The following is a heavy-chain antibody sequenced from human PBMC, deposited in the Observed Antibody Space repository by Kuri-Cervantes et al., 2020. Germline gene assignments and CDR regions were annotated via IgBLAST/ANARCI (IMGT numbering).Heavy chain of an antibody. J-gene: IGHJ3*02. Sequence: ESLKISCAASGFTFSSYAMNWIRQPAGKGLEWIGRIYTSGSTNYNPSLKSRVTMSVDTSKNQFSLKLSSVTAADTAVYYCARVAGSGSYSKGDDAFDIWGQGTMVTVSS. CDR3: ARVAGSGSYSKGDDAFDI. CDR2: IYTSGST. D-gene: IGHD3-10*01. CDR1: GFTFSSYA. V-gene: IGHV4-4*07.